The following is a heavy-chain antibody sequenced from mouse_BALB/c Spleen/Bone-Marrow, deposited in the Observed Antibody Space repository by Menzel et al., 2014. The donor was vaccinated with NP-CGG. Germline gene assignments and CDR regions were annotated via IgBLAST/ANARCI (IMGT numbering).Heavy chain of an antibody. CDR3: ARGDYRSYYFDY. CDR2: INPGSGGT. Sequence: QVQLKQSGAELVRPGTSVKVSCKASGYAFTNYLIEWVKQRPGQGLEWIGMINPGSGGTNYNEKFKGKATLTADKSSSTAYMQLSSLTSDDSAVYFCARGDYRSYYFDYWGQGTTLTVSS. J-gene: IGHJ2*01. V-gene: IGHV1-54*01. D-gene: IGHD2-14*01. CDR1: GYAFTNYL.